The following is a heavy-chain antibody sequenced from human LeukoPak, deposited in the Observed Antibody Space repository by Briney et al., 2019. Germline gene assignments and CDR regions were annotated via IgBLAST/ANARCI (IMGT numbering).Heavy chain of an antibody. V-gene: IGHV4-61*02. J-gene: IGHJ6*03. Sequence: KPSETLSLTCTVSGGSISSSNYYWSWIRQPAGKGLEWIGRIYTSGTTNYNPSLKSRVTISIDTSKNQFSLKLSSVTAADTAVYYCARVGYYPDYYMDVWGKGTTVTVSS. CDR1: GGSISSSNYY. CDR2: IYTSGTT. CDR3: ARVGYYPDYYMDV. D-gene: IGHD2-21*01.